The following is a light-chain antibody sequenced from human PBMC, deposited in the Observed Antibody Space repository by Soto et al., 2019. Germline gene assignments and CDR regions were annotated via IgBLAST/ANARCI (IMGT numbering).Light chain of an antibody. Sequence: SYELTQPPSVSVAPGQTARITCGGISIGSNSFHWYQRRPGQAPVLAVYDDSDRASGIPERFSGSNSGNTATLTIARVEAGDEADYYCQVWDSSSNHPVFGGGTKLTVL. J-gene: IGLJ3*02. CDR3: QVWDSSSNHPV. V-gene: IGLV3-21*02. CDR1: SIGSNS. CDR2: DDS.